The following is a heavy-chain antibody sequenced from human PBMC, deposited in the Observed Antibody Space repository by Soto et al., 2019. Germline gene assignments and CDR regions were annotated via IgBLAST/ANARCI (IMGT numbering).Heavy chain of an antibody. CDR1: GGTFSSYA. CDR2: IIPIFGTA. J-gene: IGHJ4*02. CDR3: ARVEERYSYGTFF. D-gene: IGHD5-18*01. V-gene: IGHV1-69*13. Sequence: SVKVSCKASGGTFSSYAISWVRQAPGQGREWMGGIIPIFGTANYAQKFQGRVTITADESTSTAYMELSSLRSEDTAVYYCARVEERYSYGTFFWGQGTLVPVSS.